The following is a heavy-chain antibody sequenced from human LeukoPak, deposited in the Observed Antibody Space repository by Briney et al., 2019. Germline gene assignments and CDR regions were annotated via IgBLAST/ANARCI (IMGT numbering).Heavy chain of an antibody. CDR2: INHSGST. CDR3: ARGYSYGYYFDY. D-gene: IGHD5-18*01. Sequence: SETLSLTCTVSGGSIITNYYYWGWIRQPPGKGLEWIGEINHSGSTNYNPSLKSRVTISVDTSKNQFSLKLSSVTAADTAVYYCARGYSYGYYFDYWGQGTLVTVSS. V-gene: IGHV4-39*07. J-gene: IGHJ4*02. CDR1: GGSIITNYYY.